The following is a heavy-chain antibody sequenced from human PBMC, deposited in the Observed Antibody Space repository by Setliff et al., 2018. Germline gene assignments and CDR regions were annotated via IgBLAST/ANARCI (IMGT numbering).Heavy chain of an antibody. CDR3: ARTNYYDSSTYFNWFDP. V-gene: IGHV4-39*01. J-gene: IGHJ5*02. CDR1: GGSISSSTDY. CDR2: IHYSGST. Sequence: SETLSLTCSVSGGSISSSTDYWGWIRQPPGKGLEWIGNIHYSGSTYYNPSLKSRLTIYVDTSKRQFSLSLSSVTAADTAVYYCARTNYYDSSTYFNWFDPWGQGTLVTVSS. D-gene: IGHD3-22*01.